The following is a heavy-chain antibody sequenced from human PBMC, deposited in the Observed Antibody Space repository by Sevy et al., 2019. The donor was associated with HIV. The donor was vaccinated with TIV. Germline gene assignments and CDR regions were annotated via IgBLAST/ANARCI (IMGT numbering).Heavy chain of an antibody. J-gene: IGHJ5*01. D-gene: IGHD4-17*01. V-gene: IGHV4-39*01. CDR3: ARYVRGDYAGGFDS. CDR1: GGSIRSTSYY. CDR2: FDYAGTT. Sequence: SETLSLTCSVSGGSIRSTSYYWGWIRQPPGKGLEWIASFDYAGTTYYTPALKSRVTISGAMSKNQFSLKLKSVNVADTAFYYCARYVRGDYAGGFDSWGQGTLVTVSS.